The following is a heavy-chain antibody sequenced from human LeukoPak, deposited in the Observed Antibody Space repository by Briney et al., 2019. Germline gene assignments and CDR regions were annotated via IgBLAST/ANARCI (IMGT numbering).Heavy chain of an antibody. CDR1: GGSISSSNW. Sequence: PSGTLSLTCAVSGGSISSSNWWSWVRQPPGKGLEWIGEIYHSGSPNYNPSLKSRVTISVDKSRNHFSLNLSSVTAVDTAVYSCARVNINNWHSCDYWGQGTLVTVSS. J-gene: IGHJ4*02. CDR3: ARVNINNWHSCDY. D-gene: IGHD1-1*01. V-gene: IGHV4-4*02. CDR2: IYHSGSP.